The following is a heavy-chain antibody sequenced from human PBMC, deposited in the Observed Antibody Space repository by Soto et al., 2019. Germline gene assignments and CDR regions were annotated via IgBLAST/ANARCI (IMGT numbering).Heavy chain of an antibody. CDR2: IYYSGST. CDR3: ARERLHLGELSVDY. Sequence: QVQLQESGPGLVKPSQTLSLTCTVSGGSISSGGYYWSWIRQHPGKGLEWIGYIYYSGSTYYNPSLKIRVTISVDTSKNQFSRKLSSVTAADTAVYYCARERLHLGELSVDYWGQGTLVTVSS. D-gene: IGHD3-16*02. V-gene: IGHV4-31*03. CDR1: GGSISSGGYY. J-gene: IGHJ4*02.